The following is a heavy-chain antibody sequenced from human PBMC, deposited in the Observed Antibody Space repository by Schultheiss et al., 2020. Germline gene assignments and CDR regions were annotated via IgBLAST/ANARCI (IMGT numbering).Heavy chain of an antibody. CDR1: GFTFSSYG. CDR3: AKSIQVLSSISSSDY. CDR2: IYSGGNT. V-gene: IGHV3-NL1*01. D-gene: IGHD2-2*01. J-gene: IGHJ4*02. Sequence: GGSLRLSCAASGFTFSSYGMHWVRQAPGKGLEWVSLIYSGGNTYYADSVKGRFTLSRDNSKNTLYLQMNSLRAEDTAVYYCAKSIQVLSSISSSDYWGQGTLVTVSS.